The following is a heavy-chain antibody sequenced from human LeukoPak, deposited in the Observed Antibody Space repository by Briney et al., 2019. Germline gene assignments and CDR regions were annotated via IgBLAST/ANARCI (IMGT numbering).Heavy chain of an antibody. Sequence: GASVKVSCKASGYIFTTYDIGWVRQATGQGLEWMGWLNPNSGNAGYAQKFQGRVTISRNTSISTAYMELSSLRSDDTAIYYCAVRKFLGWFDPWGQGTLVTVSS. CDR2: LNPNSGNA. CDR3: AVRKFLGWFDP. CDR1: GYIFTTYD. J-gene: IGHJ5*02. V-gene: IGHV1-8*03. D-gene: IGHD7-27*01.